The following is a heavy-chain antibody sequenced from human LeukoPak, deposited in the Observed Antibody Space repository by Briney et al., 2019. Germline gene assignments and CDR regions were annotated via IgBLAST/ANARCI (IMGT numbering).Heavy chain of an antibody. J-gene: IGHJ4*02. V-gene: IGHV1-69*13. CDR3: ARGGVLWWTLDY. CDR2: IIPIFGTA. CDR1: GYTFTGYY. D-gene: IGHD2-21*01. Sequence: ASVKVSCKASGYTFTGYYMHWVRQAPGQGLEWMGGIIPIFGTANYAQKFQGRVTITADESTSTAYMELSSLRSEDTAVYYCARGGVLWWTLDYWGQETLVTVSS.